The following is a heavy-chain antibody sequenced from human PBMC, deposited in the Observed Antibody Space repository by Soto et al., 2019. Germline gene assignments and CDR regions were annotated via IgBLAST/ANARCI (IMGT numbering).Heavy chain of an antibody. Sequence: VGSLRLSCAASGLTFSNYAMNWVRQAPGKGLEWVSVISGTGGSAYYADSVKGRFTISRDNSKNTLYLQMNSLRAEDTAIYYCVKEGSGWYSRGSLDFWGRGTMVTVSS. V-gene: IGHV3-23*01. CDR2: ISGTGGSA. J-gene: IGHJ3*01. CDR3: VKEGSGWYSRGSLDF. D-gene: IGHD6-19*01. CDR1: GLTFSNYA.